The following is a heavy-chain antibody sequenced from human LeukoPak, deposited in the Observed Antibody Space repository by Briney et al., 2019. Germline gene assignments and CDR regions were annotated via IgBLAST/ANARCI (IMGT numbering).Heavy chain of an antibody. Sequence: PGTSLRLSCAVSGFTFSGYTMHWFRQAPGKGLQWVTYISIISSYTNYADSVKGRFTISRDNAKNSLYLQMNSLRAEDTAVYYCARGSSSGWFDPWGQGTLVTVSS. CDR1: GFTFSGYT. V-gene: IGHV3-11*05. CDR3: ARGSSSGWFDP. CDR2: ISIISSYT. D-gene: IGHD6-6*01. J-gene: IGHJ5*02.